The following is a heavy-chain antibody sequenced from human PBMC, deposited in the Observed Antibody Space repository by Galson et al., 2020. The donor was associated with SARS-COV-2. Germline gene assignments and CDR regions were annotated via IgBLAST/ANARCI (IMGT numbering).Heavy chain of an antibody. J-gene: IGHJ4*02. V-gene: IGHV4-38-2*02. D-gene: IGHD2-15*01. CDR2: IYHSGST. CDR1: GYSISSGYF. Sequence: SETLSLTFTVSGYSISSGYFWGWIRQPPGKGLEWMGSIYHSGSTYDNPSLKSRVTISVDTSKNQFSLKLSSVTAADTAVYYCATYSVVVVAPTPLRADYWGQGTLVTVSS. CDR3: ATYSVVVVAPTPLRADY.